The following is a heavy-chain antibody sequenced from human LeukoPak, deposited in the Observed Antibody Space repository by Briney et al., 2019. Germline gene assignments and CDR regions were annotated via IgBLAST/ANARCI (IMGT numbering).Heavy chain of an antibody. CDR2: IYNSGST. J-gene: IGHJ3*02. Sequence: PSETLSLTCTVSGGSISTYYWSWIRQPPGKGLEWIAYIYNSGSTNSNPSLKSRVTISVDTSKNQFSLRLSSVTAADTAVHYCARIYYDSGAYYRRAFDIWGQGTMVSVSS. D-gene: IGHD3-22*01. V-gene: IGHV4-59*01. CDR3: ARIYYDSGAYYRRAFDI. CDR1: GGSISTYY.